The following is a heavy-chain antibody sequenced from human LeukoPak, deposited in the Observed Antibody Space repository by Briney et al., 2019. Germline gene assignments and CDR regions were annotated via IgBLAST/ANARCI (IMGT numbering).Heavy chain of an antibody. J-gene: IGHJ6*03. CDR3: AKGAKRLGYCSGGTCYSNYDYYYIVV. CDR1: GFSFSSYG. D-gene: IGHD2-15*01. CDR2: IRYDGSKK. Sequence: GGSLRLSCAASGFSFSSYGMHWVRQAPGKGLEWVGFIRYDGSKKYYADSVNGRFTISRYNSKNTLYLQMNSLRAEDTAVYYWAKGAKRLGYCSGGTCYSNYDYYYIVVWGKGTTVTISS. V-gene: IGHV3-30*02.